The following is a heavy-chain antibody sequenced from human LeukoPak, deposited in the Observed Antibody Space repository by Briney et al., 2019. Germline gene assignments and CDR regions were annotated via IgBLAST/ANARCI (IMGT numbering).Heavy chain of an antibody. V-gene: IGHV4-59*08. Sequence: PSETLSLTCTVSGGSVSSFSWSWIRQSPGKGLEWIGYLHNSGTTNYKTSLKSRVTISVDTTKNQFSLKLSSVTAADTAVYYCSINGGEKIVATVLHVFLVWGQGTMFTVSP. J-gene: IGHJ3*01. CDR2: LHNSGTT. CDR1: GGSVSSFS. CDR3: SINGGEKIVATVLHVFLV. D-gene: IGHD5-12*01.